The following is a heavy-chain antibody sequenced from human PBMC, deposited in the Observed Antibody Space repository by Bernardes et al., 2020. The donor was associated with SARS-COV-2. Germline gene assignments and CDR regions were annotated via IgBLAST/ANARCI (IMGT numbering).Heavy chain of an antibody. CDR3: ATDQRYYDILTGRTYYYGMDD. CDR2: FDPEDGET. V-gene: IGHV1-24*01. D-gene: IGHD3-9*01. Sequence: ASVKVSCKVSGYTLTELSMHWVRQAPGKGLEWMGGFDPEDGETIYAQKFQGRVTMTEDTSTDTAYMELSSLRSEDTAVYYCATDQRYYDILTGRTYYYGMDDWGQGTTVTVSS. J-gene: IGHJ6*02. CDR1: GYTLTELS.